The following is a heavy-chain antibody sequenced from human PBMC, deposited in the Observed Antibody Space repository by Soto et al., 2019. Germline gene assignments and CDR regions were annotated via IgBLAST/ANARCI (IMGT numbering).Heavy chain of an antibody. V-gene: IGHV4-38-2*01. Sequence: SETLSLTCAVSGYSINSDYYCGWIRQPPGKGLEWSGSVDHSGRTYYSPSLRSRLTIFIDTSKNQFSLRLTSVTAADTAMYFCAKKGYYPSGKINLFDSWGPGTLVTVSS. CDR1: GYSINSDYY. J-gene: IGHJ4*02. CDR3: AKKGYYPSGKINLFDS. D-gene: IGHD3-10*01. CDR2: VDHSGRT.